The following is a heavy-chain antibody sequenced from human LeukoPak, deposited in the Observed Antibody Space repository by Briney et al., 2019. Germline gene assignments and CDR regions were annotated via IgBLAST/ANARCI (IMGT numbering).Heavy chain of an antibody. CDR1: GFTFSSYA. V-gene: IGHV3-23*01. J-gene: IGHJ4*02. CDR3: AKDLWFGELLSVIIDY. D-gene: IGHD3-10*01. CDR2: ISGSGGST. Sequence: PGGSLRLSCAASGFTFSSYAMSWVRQAPGKGLEWVSAISGSGGSTYYADSVKGRFTISRDNSKNTLYLQMNSLRAEDTAVYYCAKDLWFGELLSVIIDYWGQGTLVTASS.